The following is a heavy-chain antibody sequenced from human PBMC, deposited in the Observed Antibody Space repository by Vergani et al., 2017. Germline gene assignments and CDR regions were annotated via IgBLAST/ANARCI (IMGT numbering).Heavy chain of an antibody. CDR1: GFTFSSYA. CDR2: ISGSGGST. J-gene: IGHJ4*02. CDR3: AKGGRYYYDSSGYYYFDY. D-gene: IGHD3-22*01. V-gene: IGHV3-23*04. Sequence: VQLVESGGGLVQPGGSLRLSCAASGFTFSSYAMSWVRQAPGKGLEWVSAISGSGGSTYYADSVKGRFTISRDNSKNTLYLQMNSLRAEDTAVYYCAKGGRYYYDSSGYYYFDYWGQGTLVTVSS.